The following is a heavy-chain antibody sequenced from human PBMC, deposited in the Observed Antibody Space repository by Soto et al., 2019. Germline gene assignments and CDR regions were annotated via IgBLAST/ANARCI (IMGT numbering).Heavy chain of an antibody. CDR1: GFTFDDYG. Sequence: GGSLRLSCAASGFTFDDYGMSWVRQAPGKGLEWVSGINWNGGSTGYADSVKGRFTISRDNTKNSLYLQMNSLRAEDTALYHCARVRSGYFPAPIDYWGQGTLVTVSS. D-gene: IGHD5-12*01. V-gene: IGHV3-20*01. CDR3: ARVRSGYFPAPIDY. CDR2: INWNGGST. J-gene: IGHJ4*02.